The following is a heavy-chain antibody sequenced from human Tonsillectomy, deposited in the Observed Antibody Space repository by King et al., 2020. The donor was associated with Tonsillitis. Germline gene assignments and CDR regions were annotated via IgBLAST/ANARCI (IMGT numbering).Heavy chain of an antibody. V-gene: IGHV5-51*01. J-gene: IGHJ5*02. Sequence: QLVQSGAEVKKPGESLKIPCKCSGYSFTTYWIGWVRQMPGKGLQWMGIIYPGDSDTRYSPSFQGQVTLSVDKSISTAYLQWSSLKASDTAMYYCARLIASGRNWFDPWGQGTLVTVSS. CDR3: ARLIASGRNWFDP. CDR1: GYSFTTYW. D-gene: IGHD2-15*01. CDR2: IYPGDSDT.